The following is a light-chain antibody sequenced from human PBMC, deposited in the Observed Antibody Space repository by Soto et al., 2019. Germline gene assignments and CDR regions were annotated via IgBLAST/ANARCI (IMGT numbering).Light chain of an antibody. Sequence: QPVLTQPSSASGTPGQRVTISCSGSSSNIGSNYVYWYQQLPGTAPKLLIYSNNQRPSGVPDRFSGSKSGTSASVAISGLRSEDEADYYCAAWDDSLSGRVFGGGTKVTVL. CDR2: SNN. CDR1: SSNIGSNY. J-gene: IGLJ3*02. CDR3: AAWDDSLSGRV. V-gene: IGLV1-47*02.